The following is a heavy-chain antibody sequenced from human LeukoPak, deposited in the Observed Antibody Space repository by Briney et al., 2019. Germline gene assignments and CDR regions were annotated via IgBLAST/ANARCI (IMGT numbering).Heavy chain of an antibody. CDR3: ARDSNSSGWFLYYAMDV. CDR2: INPNSGGT. CDR1: GYTFTGYY. D-gene: IGHD6-19*01. V-gene: IGHV1-2*02. J-gene: IGHJ6*02. Sequence: ASVKVSCKASGYTFTGYYIHWVRQAPGQGLEWMGWINPNSGGTNYAQKFQGRVTMTRDTSISTAYMELSRLRSDDTAVYYCARDSNSSGWFLYYAMDVWGQGTTVTVPS.